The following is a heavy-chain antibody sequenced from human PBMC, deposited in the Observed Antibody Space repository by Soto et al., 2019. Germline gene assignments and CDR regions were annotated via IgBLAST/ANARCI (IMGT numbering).Heavy chain of an antibody. CDR3: ARGLRVAT. V-gene: IGHV1-8*01. Sequence: GPVKVSCRASGCTFTKYDVNWVRQATGQGLEWMGWMNPNSGNTGYAQKFQGRVTMTRNTSISTAYMELSSLRSEDTAVYYCARGLRVATWGQGTLVTVLL. CDR2: MNPNSGNT. D-gene: IGHD2-8*02. CDR1: GCTFTKYD. J-gene: IGHJ4*02.